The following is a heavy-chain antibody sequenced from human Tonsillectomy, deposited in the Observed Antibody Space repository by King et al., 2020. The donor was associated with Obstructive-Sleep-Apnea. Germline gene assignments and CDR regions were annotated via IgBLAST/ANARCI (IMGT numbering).Heavy chain of an antibody. V-gene: IGHV4-39*07. CDR3: ARDQVGFSGYVSYNWFDP. CDR1: GGSISSSSYY. J-gene: IGHJ5*02. D-gene: IGHD5-12*01. Sequence: QLQESGPGLVKPSETLSLTCTVSGGSISSSSYYWGWIRQPPGKGLEWIGSIYYSGSTYYNPSLKSRVTISVDTSKNQFSLKLSSVTAADTAVYYCARDQVGFSGYVSYNWFDPWGQGTLVTVSS. CDR2: IYYSGST.